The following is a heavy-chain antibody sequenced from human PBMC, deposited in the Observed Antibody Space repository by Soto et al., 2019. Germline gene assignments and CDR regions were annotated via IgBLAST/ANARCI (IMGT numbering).Heavy chain of an antibody. Sequence: QVQLRESGPGLVKPSETLSLTCTVSGGSMSRYFWSWIRQPPGKGLEWNGYIYYSGTTNDNPSLTSPVTTSLGTSKNQFSLQLVSLTAADTAFYCCARGRGGTDDAFDSWGPGTLVNVSS. CDR3: ARGRGGTDDAFDS. CDR2: IYYSGTT. CDR1: GGSMSRYF. V-gene: IGHV4-59*01. D-gene: IGHD1-26*01. J-gene: IGHJ3*02.